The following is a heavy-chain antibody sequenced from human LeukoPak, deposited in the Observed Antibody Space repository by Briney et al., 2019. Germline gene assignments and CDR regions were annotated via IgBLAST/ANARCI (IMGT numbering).Heavy chain of an antibody. D-gene: IGHD2-2*01. J-gene: IGHJ3*02. CDR3: ARDPIVVVPAYIAFGI. Sequence: ASETLSLTCTVSGYSISSGYYWGWIRQPPGKGLEWIGSIYHSGSTYYNPSLKSRVTISVDTSKNQFSLKLSSVTAADTAVYYCARDPIVVVPAYIAFGIWGQGTMVTVSS. CDR2: IYHSGST. CDR1: GYSISSGYY. V-gene: IGHV4-38-2*02.